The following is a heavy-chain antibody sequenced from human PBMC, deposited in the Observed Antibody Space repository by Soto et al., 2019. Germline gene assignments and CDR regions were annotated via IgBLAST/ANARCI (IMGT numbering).Heavy chain of an antibody. CDR3: ARLDILTGYYGDY. V-gene: IGHV4-59*01. Sequence: QVQLQESGPGLVKPSETLSLTCTVSGGSISSYYWSWIRQPPGKGLEWIGYIYYSGSTNYNPSLKSRVTISVDTSKSQFSLKLSSVTAADTAVYYCARLDILTGYYGDYWGQGTLVTVSS. D-gene: IGHD3-9*01. CDR1: GGSISSYY. J-gene: IGHJ4*02. CDR2: IYYSGST.